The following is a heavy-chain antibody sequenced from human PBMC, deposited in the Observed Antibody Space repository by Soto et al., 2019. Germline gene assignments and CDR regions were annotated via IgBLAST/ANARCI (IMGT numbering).Heavy chain of an antibody. J-gene: IGHJ3*02. Sequence: GCLRLSCVTSGFSFNAFSMNWVRHAQGKGLEWVSYISSSISTIYYADSEKGRLTISRDNAKNSLFLQMDSLRDEDTAVYYCAREGGRHCSPTGCYNAFDIWGQGTMGTVS. CDR2: ISSSISTI. V-gene: IGHV3-48*02. CDR1: GFSFNAFS. CDR3: AREGGRHCSPTGCYNAFDI. D-gene: IGHD2-2*02.